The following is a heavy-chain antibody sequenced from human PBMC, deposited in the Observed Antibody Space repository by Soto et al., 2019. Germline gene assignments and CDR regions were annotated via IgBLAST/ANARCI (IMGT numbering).Heavy chain of an antibody. Sequence: QVQLVQSGAEVKKPGSSVKVSCKASGGTFSSYTISWVRQAPGQGLEWMGRIIPILGIANYAQKFQGRVTITADKSTSTAYMELSSLRSEDTAVYYCASDPQMGGGYDCWGQGTLVTVSS. CDR3: ASDPQMGGGYDC. V-gene: IGHV1-69*02. D-gene: IGHD5-12*01. CDR1: GGTFSSYT. J-gene: IGHJ4*02. CDR2: IIPILGIA.